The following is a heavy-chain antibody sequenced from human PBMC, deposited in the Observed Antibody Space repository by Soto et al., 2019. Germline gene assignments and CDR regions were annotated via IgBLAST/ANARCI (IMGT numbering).Heavy chain of an antibody. CDR3: ARHQNCTNGVCDRLYYYGMDV. J-gene: IGHJ6*02. D-gene: IGHD2-8*01. V-gene: IGHV4-39*01. Sequence: QLQLQESGPGLVKPSETLSLTCTVSGGSISSSSYYWGWIRQPPGKGLEWIGSIYYSGSTYYNPSLKSRVTISVDTSKNQFSLKLSSVTAADTAVYYCARHQNCTNGVCDRLYYYGMDVWGQGTTVTVSS. CDR1: GGSISSSSYY. CDR2: IYYSGST.